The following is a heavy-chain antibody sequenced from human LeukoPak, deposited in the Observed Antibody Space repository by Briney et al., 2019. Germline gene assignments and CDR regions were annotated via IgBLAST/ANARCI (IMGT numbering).Heavy chain of an antibody. J-gene: IGHJ4*02. V-gene: IGHV3-30-3*01. CDR1: GFTFSSYA. CDR3: TRAGVMASIVYFDY. CDR2: ISYDGSNK. Sequence: GRSLRLSCAASGFTFSSYAMHWVRQAPGKGLEWVAVISYDGSNKYYVDSVKGRFTISRDNSKNTLYPQMNSLRAEDTAVYYCTRAGVMASIVYFDYWGQGTLVTVSS. D-gene: IGHD5-24*01.